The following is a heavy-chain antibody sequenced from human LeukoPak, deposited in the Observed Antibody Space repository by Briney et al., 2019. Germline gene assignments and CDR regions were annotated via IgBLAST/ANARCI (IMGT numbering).Heavy chain of an antibody. V-gene: IGHV4-34*01. CDR2: INHSGST. CDR1: GGSFSGYY. CDR3: ARGYSGYDWFDP. D-gene: IGHD5-12*01. Sequence: PSETLSLTCAVYGGSFSGYYWSWIRQPPGKGLEWIGEINHSGSTNYNPSLKSRVTISVDTSKNQFSLKLSSVTAADTAVYYCARGYSGYDWFDPWGQGTPVTVSS. J-gene: IGHJ5*02.